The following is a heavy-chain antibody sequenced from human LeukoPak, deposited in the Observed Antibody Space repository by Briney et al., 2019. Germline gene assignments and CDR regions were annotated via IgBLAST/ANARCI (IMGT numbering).Heavy chain of an antibody. Sequence: PGGSLRLSCAASGFIFSNYAMHWVRQAAGKGLEWVAYIRYDGSRKYYADSVNGRFTISRDNSKNTLYLQVHSLRGEDTAVYYCATETPDTGGSKLDYWGQGTLVTVSS. CDR2: IRYDGSRK. J-gene: IGHJ4*02. CDR1: GFIFSNYA. V-gene: IGHV3-30*02. CDR3: ATETPDTGGSKLDY. D-gene: IGHD2-8*02.